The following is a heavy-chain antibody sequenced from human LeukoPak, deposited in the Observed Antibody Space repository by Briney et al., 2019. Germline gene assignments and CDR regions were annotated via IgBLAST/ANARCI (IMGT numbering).Heavy chain of an antibody. Sequence: GGSLRLSCAASGFTFSSYAMSWVRQAPGKGLEWVSAISGSGGSTYYADSVKGRFTISRDNSKNTLYLQMNSLRAEDTAVYYCAKDLDFYSNYDGGFDYWGQGTLVTVSS. J-gene: IGHJ4*02. CDR3: AKDLDFYSNYDGGFDY. CDR1: GFTFSSYA. CDR2: ISGSGGST. V-gene: IGHV3-23*01. D-gene: IGHD4-4*01.